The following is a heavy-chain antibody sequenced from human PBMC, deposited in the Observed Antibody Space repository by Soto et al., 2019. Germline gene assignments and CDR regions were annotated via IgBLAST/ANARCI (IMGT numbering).Heavy chain of an antibody. CDR1: GYSFTAYY. CDR2: INPNSGGA. V-gene: IGHV1-2*04. Sequence: ASVKVSCKASGYSFTAYYMHWVRQAPGQGLEWMGRINPNSGGADYAQNFQGWVTMTRDTSTSTAYMELRSLRSDDTAVYYCARGYNWNYVDFDYWGQGTLVTVSS. CDR3: ARGYNWNYVDFDY. J-gene: IGHJ4*02. D-gene: IGHD1-7*01.